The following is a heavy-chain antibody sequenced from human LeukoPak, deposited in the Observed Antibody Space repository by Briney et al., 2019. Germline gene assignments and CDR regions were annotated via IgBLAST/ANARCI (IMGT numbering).Heavy chain of an antibody. Sequence: PSETLSLTCTVSGGSISSYYWSCIRQPPGKGPECIGYIYYSGSNKYNPSLKSRVTISVDTSKSQFSLKLTSVTAADTAVYYCARLGIGVVPSAMLGDYYFDYWGQGTLVTVSS. J-gene: IGHJ4*02. CDR2: IYYSGSN. V-gene: IGHV4-59*08. CDR3: ARLGIGVVPSAMLGDYYFDY. CDR1: GGSISSYY. D-gene: IGHD2-2*01.